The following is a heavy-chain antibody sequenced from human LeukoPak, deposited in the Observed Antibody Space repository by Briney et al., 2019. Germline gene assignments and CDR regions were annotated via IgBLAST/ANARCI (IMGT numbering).Heavy chain of an antibody. D-gene: IGHD4/OR15-4a*01. Sequence: GGSLRLSCAASGFTFSNDWMSWVRQAPGKGLEWVSAISGSGGSTYYADSVKGRFTISRDNSKNTLYLQMNSLRAEDTAVYYCAKLWSYYWYFDLWGRGTLVTVSS. J-gene: IGHJ2*01. CDR2: ISGSGGST. CDR3: AKLWSYYWYFDL. V-gene: IGHV3-23*01. CDR1: GFTFSNDW.